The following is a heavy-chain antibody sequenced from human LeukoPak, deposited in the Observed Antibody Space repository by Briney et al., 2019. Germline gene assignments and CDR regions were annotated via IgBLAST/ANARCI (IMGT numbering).Heavy chain of an antibody. CDR1: GFTFSSDA. Sequence: GGSLRLSCAASGFTFSSDAMSWVRQAPGKGLEWVSAISGSGGSTYYADSVKGRFTISRDNSKNTLYLQMNSLRAEDTAVYYCARGQRHSSSWYGPDAFDIWGQGTMVTVSS. V-gene: IGHV3-23*01. CDR3: ARGQRHSSSWYGPDAFDI. J-gene: IGHJ3*02. D-gene: IGHD6-13*01. CDR2: ISGSGGST.